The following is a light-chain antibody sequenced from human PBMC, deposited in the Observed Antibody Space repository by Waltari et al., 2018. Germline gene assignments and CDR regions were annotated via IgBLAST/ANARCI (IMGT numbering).Light chain of an antibody. Sequence: QSVLTQPPSASGTPGQGVTVSCSGSSSNIGRNGVSWYQQVPGTAPKLLIHTDNQRPAGGPDRVSGSKAGTSASLAISGLQSEDEAHYYCAAWDDSLNGRVFGGGTKVTVL. V-gene: IGLV1-44*01. J-gene: IGLJ3*02. CDR3: AAWDDSLNGRV. CDR1: SSNIGRNG. CDR2: TDN.